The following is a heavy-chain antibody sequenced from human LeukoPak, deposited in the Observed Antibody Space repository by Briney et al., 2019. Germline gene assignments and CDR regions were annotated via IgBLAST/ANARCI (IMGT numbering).Heavy chain of an antibody. J-gene: IGHJ4*02. V-gene: IGHV4-31*03. D-gene: IGHD3-3*01. CDR2: IYNSGSA. CDR3: ARVTGLSSGYYYSDY. Sequence: SETLSLTCTVSGASISSGGYFWSWIRQHPGKGLEWIGYIYNSGSAYYNPSLKSRVTISVDTSKNQISLKLRSVTAADTAVYYCARVTGLSSGYYYSDYWGQGTLVTVSS. CDR1: GASISSGGYF.